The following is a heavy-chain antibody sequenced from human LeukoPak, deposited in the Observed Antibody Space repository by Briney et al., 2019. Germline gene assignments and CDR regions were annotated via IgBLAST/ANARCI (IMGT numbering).Heavy chain of an antibody. D-gene: IGHD6-13*01. CDR1: GYTFTSYY. CDR2: INPSGGST. J-gene: IGHJ6*03. V-gene: IGHV1-46*01. Sequence: ASVKVSCKASGYTFTSYYMHWVRQAPGQGLEWMGIINPSGGSTSYAQKFQDRVTMTRDMSTSTVYMELSSLRSEDTAVYYCARSIAAAVYMDVWGKGTTVTVSS. CDR3: ARSIAAAVYMDV.